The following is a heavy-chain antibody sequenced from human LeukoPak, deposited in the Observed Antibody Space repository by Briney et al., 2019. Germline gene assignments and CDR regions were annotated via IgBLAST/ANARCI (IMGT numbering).Heavy chain of an antibody. V-gene: IGHV1-2*02. CDR1: GYTFTGYY. CDR3: ARASVENTLRIDDY. CDR2: INPYSGDT. J-gene: IGHJ4*02. D-gene: IGHD2-15*01. Sequence: ASVKVSCKASGYTFTGYYMHWVRQAPGQGLEWMGWINPYSGDTNYAQKFQGRVTMTRDTSITTAYMDLSRLKSDDTAVYYCARASVENTLRIDDYWGQGTLVTVSS.